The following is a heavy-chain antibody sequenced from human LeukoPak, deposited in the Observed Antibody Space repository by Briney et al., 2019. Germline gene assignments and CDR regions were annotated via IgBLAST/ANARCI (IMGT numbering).Heavy chain of an antibody. Sequence: GGSLRLSCEASGFPVSSYTMSWVRQVAGKGLEWVANIKQDGSEKYYVDSVKGRFTISRDNAKNSLYLQMNSLRAEDTAVYYCARVVRIQLWLGNWFDPWGQGTLVTVSS. V-gene: IGHV3-7*04. CDR3: ARVVRIQLWLGNWFDP. CDR1: GFPVSSYT. CDR2: IKQDGSEK. D-gene: IGHD5-18*01. J-gene: IGHJ5*02.